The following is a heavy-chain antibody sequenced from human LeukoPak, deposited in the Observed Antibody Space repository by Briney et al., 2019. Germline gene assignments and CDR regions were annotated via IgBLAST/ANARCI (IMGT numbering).Heavy chain of an antibody. D-gene: IGHD2-15*01. CDR1: GFTFSSYS. J-gene: IGHJ4*02. CDR3: ARESCSGGSCSHFDY. CDR2: ISSSSSTI. V-gene: IGHV3-48*04. Sequence: GGSLRLSCAASGFTFSSYSMNWVRQAPGKGLEWVSYISSSSSTIYYADSVKGRFTISRDNAKNSLYLQKNSLRAEDTAVYYCARESCSGGSCSHFDYWGQGTLVTVSS.